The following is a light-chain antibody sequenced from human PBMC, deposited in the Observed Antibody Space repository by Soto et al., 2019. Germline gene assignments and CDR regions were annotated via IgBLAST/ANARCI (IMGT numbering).Light chain of an antibody. CDR1: QSIDTY. J-gene: IGKJ1*01. Sequence: DILLTQSPASLPASVGDRVTITCRTSQSIDTYLNWYQQKVGKAPRLLISAASMLRIGVPSRFSGAGTGTEFTLHISILQPADIPSYYCHQTSAPPWTFGQGT. CDR3: HQTSAPPWT. V-gene: IGKV1-39*01. CDR2: AAS.